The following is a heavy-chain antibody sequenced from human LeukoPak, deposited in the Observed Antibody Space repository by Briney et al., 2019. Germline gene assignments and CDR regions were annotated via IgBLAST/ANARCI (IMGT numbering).Heavy chain of an antibody. V-gene: IGHV3-23*01. D-gene: IGHD3-22*01. CDR1: GFTFSSYG. CDR3: AKLSYVADSSGYYLLAFGI. J-gene: IGHJ3*02. Sequence: GGSLRLSCAASGFTFSSYGMSWVRQAPGKGLEWVSAMSDSGDSTYYADSVKGRFTISRDNSKNTLYLQMNSLRAEDTAVYYCAKLSYVADSSGYYLLAFGIWGQGTMVTVSS. CDR2: MSDSGDST.